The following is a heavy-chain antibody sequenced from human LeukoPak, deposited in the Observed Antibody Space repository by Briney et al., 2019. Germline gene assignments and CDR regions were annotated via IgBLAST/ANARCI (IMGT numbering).Heavy chain of an antibody. D-gene: IGHD2-8*01. CDR1: GFTFSSYW. V-gene: IGHV3-7*01. CDR3: ARCSSLGYCTNGVCYFDY. CDR2: IKQDGSEK. Sequence: GGSLRLSCAASGFTFSSYWMSWVRQAPGKGLEWVANIKQDGSEKYYVDSVKGRFTISRDNAKNSLYLQMNSLRAEDTAVYYCARCSSLGYCTNGVCYFDYWGQGTLVTVSS. J-gene: IGHJ4*02.